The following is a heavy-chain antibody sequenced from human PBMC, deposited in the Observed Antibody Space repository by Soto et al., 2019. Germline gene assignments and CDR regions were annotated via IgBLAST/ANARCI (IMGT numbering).Heavy chain of an antibody. Sequence: EVQLVESGGGLVKPGGSLRLSCAASGFTFSNAWMSWVRQAPGKGLEWVGRIKSKTDCGTTDYAAPVKGRFTISRDDSKNTLYLQMNSLKTEDTAVYYCTTDPKHSRNWGQGTLVTVSS. CDR2: IKSKTDCGTT. CDR1: GFTFSNAW. D-gene: IGHD2-21*01. CDR3: TTDPKHSRN. V-gene: IGHV3-15*01. J-gene: IGHJ4*02.